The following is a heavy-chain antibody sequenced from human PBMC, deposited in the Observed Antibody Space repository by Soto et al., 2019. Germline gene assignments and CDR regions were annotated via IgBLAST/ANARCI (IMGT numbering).Heavy chain of an antibody. CDR3: ARDRVESGYPEYFQH. V-gene: IGHV3-53*01. CDR2: IYSGGST. D-gene: IGHD3-22*01. J-gene: IGHJ1*01. CDR1: GFTVSSNY. Sequence: PGGSLRLSCAASGFTVSSNYMSWVRQAPGKGLEWVSVIYSGGSTYYADPVKGRFTISRDNSKNTLYLQMNSLRAEDTAVYYCARDRVESGYPEYFQHWGQGTRVTV.